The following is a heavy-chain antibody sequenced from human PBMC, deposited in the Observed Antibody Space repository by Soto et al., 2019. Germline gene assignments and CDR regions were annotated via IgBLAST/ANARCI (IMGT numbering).Heavy chain of an antibody. CDR1: GFNFSSYA. CDR2: ISGAVNNT. D-gene: IGHD4-17*01. Sequence: GGSLRLSCAASGFNFSSYAMSWVRLAPGRGLEWVSAISGAVNNTYYTDSVKGRFTISRDNSKNTLYLQMNSLRADDTAVYYCAAEGTVTTGMDVWGQGTTVTVSS. CDR3: AAEGTVTTGMDV. J-gene: IGHJ6*02. V-gene: IGHV3-23*01.